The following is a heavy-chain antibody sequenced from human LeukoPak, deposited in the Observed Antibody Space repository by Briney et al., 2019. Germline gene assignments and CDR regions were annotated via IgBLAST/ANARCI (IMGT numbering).Heavy chain of an antibody. Sequence: PGGSLRLSCAASGFTFSSYWMHWVRQAPGKGLVWVSRINSDGSTTNYADSVKGRFTISRDNAKNTLYLQMNSLRAEDTAVYYCARDQFTYYYVSGSPGYGMDVWGKGTTVTVSS. CDR3: ARDQFTYYYVSGSPGYGMDV. CDR2: INSDGSTT. D-gene: IGHD3-10*01. J-gene: IGHJ6*04. CDR1: GFTFSSYW. V-gene: IGHV3-74*01.